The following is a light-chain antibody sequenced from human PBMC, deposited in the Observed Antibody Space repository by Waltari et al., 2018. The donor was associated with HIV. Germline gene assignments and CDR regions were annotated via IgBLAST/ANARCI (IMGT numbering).Light chain of an antibody. CDR2: DAS. CDR3: QQYHNWPPWT. V-gene: IGKV3-15*01. Sequence: IVMTQSPATLSVSPGERATLSCRASQSISNNLAWYQQEPGQAPKLLIYDASTRATGVPARFSGSGSGTLCTLTISSLQSGDFAVYYCQQYHNWPPWTFGQGTKVELK. J-gene: IGKJ1*01. CDR1: QSISNN.